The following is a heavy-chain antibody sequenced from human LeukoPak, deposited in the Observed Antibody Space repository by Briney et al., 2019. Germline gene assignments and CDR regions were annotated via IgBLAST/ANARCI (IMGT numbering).Heavy chain of an antibody. CDR1: GGSFSGYY. J-gene: IGHJ4*02. CDR3: TSSGHNGSYYFDY. D-gene: IGHD1-26*01. CDR2: INHSGST. V-gene: IGHV4-34*01. Sequence: SETLSLTCAVYGGSFSGYYWSWIRQPPGKGLEWIGEINHSGSTNYNPSLKSRVTISVDTSKNQFSLKLSSVTAADTAVYYCTSSGHNGSYYFDYWGQGTLVTVSS.